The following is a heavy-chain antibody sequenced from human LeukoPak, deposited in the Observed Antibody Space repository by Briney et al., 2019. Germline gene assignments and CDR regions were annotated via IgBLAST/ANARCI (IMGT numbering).Heavy chain of an antibody. Sequence: SVKVSCTASGGTFSSYAISWVRQAPGQGLEWMGGIIPIFGTANYAQKFQGRVTITADKSTSTAYMELSSLRSEDTAVYYCAGSDIVATGGVDYWGQGTLVTVSS. D-gene: IGHD5-12*01. V-gene: IGHV1-69*06. CDR3: AGSDIVATGGVDY. J-gene: IGHJ4*02. CDR1: GGTFSSYA. CDR2: IIPIFGTA.